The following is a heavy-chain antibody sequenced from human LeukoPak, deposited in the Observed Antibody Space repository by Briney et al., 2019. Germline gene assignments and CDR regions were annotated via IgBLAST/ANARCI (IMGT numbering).Heavy chain of an antibody. CDR3: ARASSSVVTAVFDY. J-gene: IGHJ4*02. Sequence: GGSLRLSCTGSGFTFSTYTMNWVRQAPGKGLEWVASIGSTSSNINYADSVEGRFTISRDNAKNSLYLQMNGLTAEDTAVYYCARASSSVVTAVFDYWGQGTMVTVSS. CDR1: GFTFSTYT. CDR2: IGSTSSNI. V-gene: IGHV3-48*01. D-gene: IGHD2-21*02.